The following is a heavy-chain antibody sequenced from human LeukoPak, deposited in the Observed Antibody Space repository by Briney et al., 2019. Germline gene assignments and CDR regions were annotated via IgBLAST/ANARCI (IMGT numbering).Heavy chain of an antibody. Sequence: PSETLSLTRTVSGGSISSYCWSWIRQPPGKRLEWIGYICYSGSTNYNPSLKSRVTISVDTSKNQFSLNLNSVTAADTAVYYCARSRSGWPDAFDLWGHGTMVTVSS. D-gene: IGHD6-19*01. CDR3: ARSRSGWPDAFDL. CDR1: GGSISSYC. J-gene: IGHJ3*01. V-gene: IGHV4-59*01. CDR2: ICYSGST.